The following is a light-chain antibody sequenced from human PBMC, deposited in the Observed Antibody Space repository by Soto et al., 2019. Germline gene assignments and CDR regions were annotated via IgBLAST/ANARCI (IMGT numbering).Light chain of an antibody. CDR1: QSVLSSSDNKNY. CDR2: WAS. CDR3: QQHYSSPFA. J-gene: IGKJ3*01. V-gene: IGKV4-1*01. Sequence: DIVMTQSPDSLAVSLGERATINCKSSQSVLSSSDNKNYLAWYQQKPGQPPKLLIYWASTRESGVPARFSGSGSGTDFTLTISSLQAEDVAVYYCQQHYSSPFAFGPGTKVDI.